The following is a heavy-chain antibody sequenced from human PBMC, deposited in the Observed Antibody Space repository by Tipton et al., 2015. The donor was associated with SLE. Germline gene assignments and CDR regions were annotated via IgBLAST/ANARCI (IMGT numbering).Heavy chain of an antibody. J-gene: IGHJ1*01. CDR3: ASLRGSFSRVYFQQ. CDR2: IHHDTGTT. D-gene: IGHD1-26*01. Sequence: TLSLTCAVSGGSIGSLPWWSWVRQPPGKGLEWIGEIHHDTGTTNYNPSLKSRVTISVDKSKNQFSLELSSVTAADTAVYYCASLRGSFSRVYFQQWGQGALVTVSS. V-gene: IGHV4-4*02. CDR1: GGSIGSLPW.